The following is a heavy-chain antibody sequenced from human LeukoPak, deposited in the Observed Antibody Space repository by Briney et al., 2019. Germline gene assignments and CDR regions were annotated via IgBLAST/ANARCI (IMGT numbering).Heavy chain of an antibody. Sequence: GGSLRLSCAASGFTFSSYGMHWVRQAPGKGLEWVAVISYHGSNKYYADSVKGRLTISRDNSKNTLYLQMNSLRAEDTAMYYCAKGHSSGWYYFDYWGQGTLVTVSS. J-gene: IGHJ4*02. CDR2: ISYHGSNK. CDR1: GFTFSSYG. CDR3: AKGHSSGWYYFDY. V-gene: IGHV3-30*18. D-gene: IGHD6-19*01.